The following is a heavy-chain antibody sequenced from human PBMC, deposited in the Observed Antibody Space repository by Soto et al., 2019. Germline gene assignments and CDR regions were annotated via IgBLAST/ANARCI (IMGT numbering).Heavy chain of an antibody. CDR1: GFTVSNNY. J-gene: IGHJ4*02. D-gene: IGHD2-2*02. CDR3: ATYTSLDY. CDR2: IYSGGST. Sequence: LRLSCAASGFTVSNNYMSWVRQAPGKGLEWVSLIYSGGSTFYADSVKGRFTISRDNSKNTLFLQMNSLRAEDTAVYFCATYTSLDYWGQGTLVTVSS. V-gene: IGHV3-53*01.